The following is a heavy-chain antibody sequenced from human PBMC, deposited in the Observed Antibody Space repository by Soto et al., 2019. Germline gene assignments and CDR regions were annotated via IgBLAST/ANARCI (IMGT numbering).Heavy chain of an antibody. Sequence: QVQLVESGGGVVQPGRSLRLSCAASGFTFSSYGMHWVRQAPGKGLEWVAVISYDGSNKYYADSVKGRFTISRDNSKNTLYLQMNSLRAEDTAVYYCAKAVGLSSGWPWDWFDPWGQGTLVTVSS. V-gene: IGHV3-30*18. J-gene: IGHJ5*02. CDR1: GFTFSSYG. CDR2: ISYDGSNK. CDR3: AKAVGLSSGWPWDWFDP. D-gene: IGHD6-19*01.